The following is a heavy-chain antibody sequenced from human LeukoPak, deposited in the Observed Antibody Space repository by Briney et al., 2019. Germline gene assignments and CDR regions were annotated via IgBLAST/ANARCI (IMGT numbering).Heavy chain of an antibody. CDR1: GGSISSYY. CDR3: ARWTTVATANWFDP. CDR2: IYTSGST. V-gene: IGHV4-4*07. Sequence: SETLSLTCTVSGGSISSYYWSWIRQPAGKGLEWIGRIYTSGSTNYNPSLKSRVTMSVDTPKNQFSLKLSSVTAADTAVYYCARWTTVATANWFDPWGQGTLVTVSS. D-gene: IGHD4-17*01. J-gene: IGHJ5*02.